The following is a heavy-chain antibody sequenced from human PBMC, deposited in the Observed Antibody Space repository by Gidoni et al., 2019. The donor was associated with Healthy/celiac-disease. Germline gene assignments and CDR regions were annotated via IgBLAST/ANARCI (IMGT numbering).Heavy chain of an antibody. CDR1: GGSISSSSYY. J-gene: IGHJ4*02. D-gene: IGHD1-26*01. V-gene: IGHV4-39*01. Sequence: QLQLQESGPGLVKPSETLSLTCTVSGGSISSSSYYWGWIRQPPGKGLEWSGSIYYSGSTYYNPSLKSRVTISVDTSKNQFSLKLSSVTAADTAVYYCAIHSGSYSSDYWGQGTLVTVSS. CDR3: AIHSGSYSSDY. CDR2: IYYSGST.